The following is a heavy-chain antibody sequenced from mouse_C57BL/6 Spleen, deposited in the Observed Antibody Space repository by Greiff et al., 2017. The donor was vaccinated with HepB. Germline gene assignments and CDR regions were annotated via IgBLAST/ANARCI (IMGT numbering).Heavy chain of an antibody. CDR1: GYTFTGYW. Sequence: VQLQESGAELMKPGASVKLSCTATGYTFTGYWIEWVKQRPGHGLEWIGEILPGSGSTYYNEKFKGKATITAATSSNTTYMHLSSLTTEDSAICYCAQLREFAYWGQGTLVTVSA. J-gene: IGHJ3*01. CDR2: ILPGSGST. D-gene: IGHD3-1*01. V-gene: IGHV1-9*01. CDR3: AQLREFAY.